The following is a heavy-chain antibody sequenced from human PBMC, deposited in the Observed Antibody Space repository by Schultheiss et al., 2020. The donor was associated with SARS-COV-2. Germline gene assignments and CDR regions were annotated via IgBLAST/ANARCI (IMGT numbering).Heavy chain of an antibody. V-gene: IGHV5-51*01. CDR3: ARHGSCYDFWCYYGLDV. J-gene: IGHJ6*02. D-gene: IGHD3-3*01. Sequence: GESLKISCKGSGYSFTSYWIGWVRQMPGKGLEWMGIIYPGDSDTRYSPSFQGHVTISSDKSISTAYLQWSSLKASDTAIYYCARHGSCYDFWCYYGLDVWGQGTTVTVSS. CDR1: GYSFTSYW. CDR2: IYPGDSDT.